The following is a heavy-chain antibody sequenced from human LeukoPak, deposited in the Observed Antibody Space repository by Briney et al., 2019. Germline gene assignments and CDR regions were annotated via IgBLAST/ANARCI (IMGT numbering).Heavy chain of an antibody. Sequence: GGSLTLSCAASGFTFSNSIMHWVRQAPGKGLEWVAVISCEGDNNYYADAVKGRFTISRDNAKNSLYLQMNSLRAEDTAVYYCARDGEHSSGNSGDYWGQGTLVTVSS. CDR2: ISCEGDNN. CDR1: GFTFSNSI. V-gene: IGHV3-30*07. D-gene: IGHD3-22*01. J-gene: IGHJ4*02. CDR3: ARDGEHSSGNSGDY.